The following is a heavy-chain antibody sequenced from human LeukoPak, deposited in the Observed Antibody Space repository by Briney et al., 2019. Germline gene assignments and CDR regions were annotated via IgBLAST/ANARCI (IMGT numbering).Heavy chain of an antibody. CDR2: IIPIFGTA. Sequence: SVKVSCKASGYTFTSYGISWVRQAPGQGLEWMGGIIPIFGTANYAQKFQGRVPITADKSTSTAYMELSSLRSEDTAVYYCARGGDYSNYYYYYYMDVWGKGTTVTVSS. CDR1: GYTFTSYG. V-gene: IGHV1-69*06. D-gene: IGHD4-11*01. J-gene: IGHJ6*03. CDR3: ARGGDYSNYYYYYYMDV.